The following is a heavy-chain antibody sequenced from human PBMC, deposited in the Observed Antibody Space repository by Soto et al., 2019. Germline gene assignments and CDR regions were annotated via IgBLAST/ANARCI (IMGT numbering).Heavy chain of an antibody. CDR3: AKDPNGDYIGAFDF. CDR1: GFTFSDYA. D-gene: IGHD4-17*01. CDR2: IIASGTYS. J-gene: IGHJ3*01. Sequence: QLLESARGLVQPGGSLRLSCAASGFTFSDYAMTWVRQAPGKGLEWVSGIIASGTYSKYADSVNGRVTISRDNAKNTLYLQMNGLRVEDTAVYFCAKDPNGDYIGAFDFWGQGTMVTVSS. V-gene: IGHV3-23*01.